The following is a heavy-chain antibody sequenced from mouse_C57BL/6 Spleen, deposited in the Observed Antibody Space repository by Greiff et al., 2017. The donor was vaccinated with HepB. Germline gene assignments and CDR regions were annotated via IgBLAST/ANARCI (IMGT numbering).Heavy chain of an antibody. CDR1: GYTFTSYT. CDR2: INPSSGYT. CDR3: AREGDDYDWYFDV. D-gene: IGHD2-4*01. Sequence: VQLQQSGAELARPGASVKMSCKASGYTFTSYTMHWVKQRPGQGLEWIGYINPSSGYTKYNQKFKDKATLTADKSSSTAYMQLSSLTSEDSAVYYCAREGDDYDWYFDVWGTGTTVTVSS. V-gene: IGHV1-4*01. J-gene: IGHJ1*03.